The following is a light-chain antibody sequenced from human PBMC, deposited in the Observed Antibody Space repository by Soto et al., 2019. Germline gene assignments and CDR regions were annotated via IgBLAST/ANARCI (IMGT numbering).Light chain of an antibody. CDR1: QSISTW. V-gene: IGKV1-5*01. CDR3: QQFNSYPIT. Sequence: DIQMTQSPSTLSASVGDRVTITCRASQSISTWLAWYQQKPVKAPKVLIYDASTLQSGVPSRFSGSGSGTESTLTISGLQPDDFATYYCQQFNSYPITFGQGTRLENK. CDR2: DAS. J-gene: IGKJ5*01.